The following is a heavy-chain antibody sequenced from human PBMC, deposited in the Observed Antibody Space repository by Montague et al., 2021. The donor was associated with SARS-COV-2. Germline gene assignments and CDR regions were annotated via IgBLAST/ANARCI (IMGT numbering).Heavy chain of an antibody. CDR2: TYYRSRWFD. CDR1: GDSVSGDSAS. V-gene: IGHV6-1*01. D-gene: IGHD5-24*01. J-gene: IGHJ3*02. Sequence: CAISGDSVSGDSASWNWIRQSPSRGLEWLGRTYYRSRWFDHYEVSMKGRISIKADTSKNQFSLQLDSVTPEDTAVYYCARGDGLGPYKGYAFDIWGQGTLVTVSS. CDR3: ARGDGLGPYKGYAFDI.